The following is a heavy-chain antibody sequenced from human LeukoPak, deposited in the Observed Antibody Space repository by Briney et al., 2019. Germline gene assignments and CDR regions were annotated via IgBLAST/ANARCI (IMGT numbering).Heavy chain of an antibody. CDR1: GGSFSGYY. CDR3: ARGGYWRFDY. J-gene: IGHJ4*02. V-gene: IGHV4-34*01. CDR2: INHSGST. D-gene: IGHD3-22*01. Sequence: PSETLSLTCAVYGGSFSGYYWSWIRQPPGKGLEWIGEINHSGSTNYNPSLKGRVTISVDTSKNQFSLKLTSVTAADTAVYYCARGGYWRFDYWDQGTLVTVSS.